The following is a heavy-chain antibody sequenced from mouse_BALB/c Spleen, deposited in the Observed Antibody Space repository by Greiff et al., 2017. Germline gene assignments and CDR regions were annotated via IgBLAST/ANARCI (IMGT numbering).Heavy chain of an antibody. CDR1: GFTFSSYT. Sequence: EVNLVESGGGLVKPGGSLKLSCAASGFTFSSYTMSWVRQTPEKRLEWVATISSGGSYTYYPDSVKGRFTISRDNAKNTLYLQMSSLKSEDTAMYYCTREGYDSDYWGQGTTLTVSS. CDR2: ISSGGSYT. J-gene: IGHJ2*01. D-gene: IGHD2-4*01. V-gene: IGHV5-6-4*01. CDR3: TREGYDSDY.